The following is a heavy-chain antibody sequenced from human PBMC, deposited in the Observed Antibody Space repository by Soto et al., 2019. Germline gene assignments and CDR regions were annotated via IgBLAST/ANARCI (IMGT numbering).Heavy chain of an antibody. Sequence: SVKVSCKASGGTFSSYAISWVRQAPGQGLEWMGGIIPIFGTANYAQKLQDRVTITRDTSASTAYMELSSLRSEDTALYYCARDGVAAGNINFDYWGQGTLVTVSS. CDR1: GGTFSSYA. CDR2: IIPIFGTA. CDR3: ARDGVAAGNINFDY. J-gene: IGHJ4*01. D-gene: IGHD6-19*01. V-gene: IGHV1-69*05.